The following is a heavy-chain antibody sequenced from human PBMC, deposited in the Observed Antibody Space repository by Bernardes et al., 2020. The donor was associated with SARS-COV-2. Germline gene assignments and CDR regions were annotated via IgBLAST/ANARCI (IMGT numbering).Heavy chain of an antibody. CDR3: TRDRGAMVEFDY. J-gene: IGHJ4*02. Sequence: ASVKVSCMASRYTFTGYYIHWVRLAPGQGLEWMGWIDPNSGGTNYAQKFQGRVTMTRDTSISTAYMELSGLRSDDTAMYYCTRDRGAMVEFDYWGQGTLVTVSS. V-gene: IGHV1-2*02. D-gene: IGHD3-10*01. CDR2: IDPNSGGT. CDR1: RYTFTGYY.